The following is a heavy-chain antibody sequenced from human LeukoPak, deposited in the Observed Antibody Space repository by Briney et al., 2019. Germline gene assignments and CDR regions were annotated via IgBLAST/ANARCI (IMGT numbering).Heavy chain of an antibody. J-gene: IGHJ4*02. CDR3: ARVRDNYDFWSGYYLADYFDY. CDR1: GFTFSSYA. Sequence: PGGSLRLSCAASGFTFSSYAMSWVRQAPGKGLEWVSAISGSGGSTYYADSVKGRLTISRDNSKNTLYLQMNSLRAEDTAVYYCARVRDNYDFWSGYYLADYFDYWGQGTLVTVSS. CDR2: ISGSGGST. D-gene: IGHD3-3*01. V-gene: IGHV3-23*01.